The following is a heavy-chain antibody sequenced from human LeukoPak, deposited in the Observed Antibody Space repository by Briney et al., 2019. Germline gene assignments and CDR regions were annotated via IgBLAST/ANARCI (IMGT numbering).Heavy chain of an antibody. CDR1: GFTFSSYS. CDR2: ISSSSSYI. Sequence: SGGSLRLSCAASGFTFSSYSMNWVRQAPGKGPEWVSSISSSSSYIYYADSVKGRFTISRDNAKNSLYLQMNSLRAEDTAVYYCAAQTSSPRLGGYWGQGTLVTVSS. V-gene: IGHV3-21*01. CDR3: AAQTSSPRLGGY. J-gene: IGHJ4*02. D-gene: IGHD6-13*01.